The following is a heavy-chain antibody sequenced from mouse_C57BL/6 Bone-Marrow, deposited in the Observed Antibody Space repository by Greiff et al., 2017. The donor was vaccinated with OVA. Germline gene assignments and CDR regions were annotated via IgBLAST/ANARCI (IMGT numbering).Heavy chain of an antibody. Sequence: QVQLQQPGAELVKPGASVKLSCKASGYTFTSYWMLWVKQRPGQGLEWIGEIDPSDSYTNYNQKFKGKATLTVDTSSSTAYMQLSSLTSEDSAVYYCARRNGNYGAWFAYWGQGTLVTVSA. D-gene: IGHD2-1*01. J-gene: IGHJ3*01. CDR3: ARRNGNYGAWFAY. CDR2: IDPSDSYT. CDR1: GYTFTSYW. V-gene: IGHV1-50*01.